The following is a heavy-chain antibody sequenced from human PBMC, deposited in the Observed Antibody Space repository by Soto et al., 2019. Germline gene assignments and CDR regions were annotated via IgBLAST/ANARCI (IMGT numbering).Heavy chain of an antibody. CDR1: GFTFSSYA. V-gene: IGHV3-23*01. J-gene: IGHJ6*02. CDR3: AKLPITMVRGVRYNYGMDV. Sequence: GGSLGLSCAASGFTFSSYAMSWVRQAPGKGLEWVSAISGSGGSTYYADSVKGRFTISRDNSKNTLYLQMNSLRAEDTAVYYCAKLPITMVRGVRYNYGMDVWGQGTTVTVSS. CDR2: ISGSGGST. D-gene: IGHD3-10*01.